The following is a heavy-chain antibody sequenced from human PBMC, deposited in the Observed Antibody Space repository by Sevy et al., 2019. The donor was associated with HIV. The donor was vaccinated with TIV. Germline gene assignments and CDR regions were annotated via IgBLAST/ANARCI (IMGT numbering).Heavy chain of an antibody. D-gene: IGHD6-13*01. CDR2: LLYDGTNR. V-gene: IGHV3-30-3*01. J-gene: IGHJ6*02. Sequence: GGSLRLSCAASGFTFTSFAMHWVRQAPGKGLEWVAILLYDGTNRYYAHSVKGRFTISRDNSTKTLFLQMSGLKTEDTAVYYCARDRVASSSYVPGYFYGMDVWGQGTTVTVSS. CDR1: GFTFTSFA. CDR3: ARDRVASSSYVPGYFYGMDV.